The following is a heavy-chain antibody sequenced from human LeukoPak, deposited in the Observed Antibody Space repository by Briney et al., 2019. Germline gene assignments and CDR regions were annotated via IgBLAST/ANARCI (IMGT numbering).Heavy chain of an antibody. J-gene: IGHJ2*01. CDR2: INHSGST. Sequence: SETLSLTCAVYGGPFSGYYWSWIRQPPGKGLEWIGEINHSGSTNYNPSLKSRVTISVDTSKNQFSLKLSCVTAAETAVYYCARGKPRFYWYFDLWGRGTLVTVSS. CDR1: GGPFSGYY. D-gene: IGHD1-26*01. V-gene: IGHV4-34*01. CDR3: ARGKPRFYWYFDL.